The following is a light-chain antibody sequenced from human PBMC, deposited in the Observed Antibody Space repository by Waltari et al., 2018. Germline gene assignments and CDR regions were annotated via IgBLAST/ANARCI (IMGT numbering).Light chain of an antibody. CDR3: QSYDSPNHWV. J-gene: IGLJ3*02. CDR2: EYD. Sequence: NLMLTQPHSVSESPGNTVTISCTSSSGSIASNYVQWYQQRPGSSPTIVIYEYDQRPSGVPARFSGSIATSTNAASLTISGVRTEDEADYYCQSYDSPNHWVVGGWTKLTV. V-gene: IGLV6-57*01. CDR1: SGSIASNY.